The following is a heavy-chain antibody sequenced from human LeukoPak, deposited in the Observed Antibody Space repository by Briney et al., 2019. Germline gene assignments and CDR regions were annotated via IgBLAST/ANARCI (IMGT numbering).Heavy chain of an antibody. CDR3: ARDLSGAIDY. Sequence: SGGSLRLSCAASGFTFSSNLMHWVRQGPGKGLGWVSHINSDGRSTRYADSVKGRFTISRDNAKNTLYLQMNSLRAEDTAVYFCARDLSGAIDYWGQGTQVTVSS. D-gene: IGHD3-10*01. CDR2: INSDGRST. CDR1: GFTFSSNL. V-gene: IGHV3-74*01. J-gene: IGHJ4*02.